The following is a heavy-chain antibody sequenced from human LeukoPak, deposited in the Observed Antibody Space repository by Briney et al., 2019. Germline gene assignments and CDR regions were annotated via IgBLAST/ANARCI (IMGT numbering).Heavy chain of an antibody. CDR1: GGSFRGYY. J-gene: IGHJ3*02. CDR3: ARVPLYCSSTSCTDAFDS. D-gene: IGHD2-2*01. CDR2: INHSGST. V-gene: IGHV4-34*01. Sequence: SDTLSLTCAVYGGSFRGYYWSWIRQPPGKGLEGIGEINHSGSTNYNPSLKSRVTISVDTSKHQFSLKVSSLTAADTAVYYCARVPLYCSSTSCTDAFDSWGEGTMVTVSS.